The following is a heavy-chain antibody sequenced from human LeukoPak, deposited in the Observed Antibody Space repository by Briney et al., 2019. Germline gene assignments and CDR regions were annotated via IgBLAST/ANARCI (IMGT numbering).Heavy chain of an antibody. CDR2: LNPNSGAT. CDR1: GYTFTGYY. D-gene: IGHD6-19*01. J-gene: IGHJ1*01. CDR3: ARDFQWLVPAEYFQH. V-gene: IGHV1-2*02. Sequence: ASVKVSCKASGYTFTGYYIHWVRQAPGQGLEWMGWLNPNSGATSVAQKFQGRVTMTRDTSINTAYMEMSSLRSDDTAVYYCARDFQWLVPAEYFQHWGQGTVVTVSS.